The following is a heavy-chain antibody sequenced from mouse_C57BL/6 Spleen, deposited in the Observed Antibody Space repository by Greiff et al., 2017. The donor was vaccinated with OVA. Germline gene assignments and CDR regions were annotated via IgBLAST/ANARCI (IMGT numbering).Heavy chain of an antibody. CDR1: GYTFTSYW. Sequence: QVQLQQSGAELVKPGASVKLSCKASGYTFTSYWMHWVKQRPGQGLEWIGLIHPNSGSTNYNEKFKSKATLTVDKSSSTAYMQLSSRTSEDSAVYYCARRDISCLDDWGQGTTLTVAS. V-gene: IGHV1-64*01. D-gene: IGHD3-3*01. J-gene: IGHJ2*01. CDR2: IHPNSGST. CDR3: ARRDISCLDD.